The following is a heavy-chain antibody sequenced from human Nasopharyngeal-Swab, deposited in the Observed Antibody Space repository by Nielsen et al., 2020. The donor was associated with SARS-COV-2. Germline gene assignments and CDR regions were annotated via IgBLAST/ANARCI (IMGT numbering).Heavy chain of an antibody. D-gene: IGHD6-19*01. CDR2: INPNSGNT. CDR1: GYTFTSYD. V-gene: IGHV1-8*01. CDR3: ASLKHSSGWYNWFDP. Sequence: ASVKVSCKASGYTFTSYDINWVRQATGQGLEWMGWINPNSGNTGYAQKFPGRVTMTRNTSISTAYMELSSLRSEDTAVYYCASLKHSSGWYNWFDPWGQGTLVTVSS. J-gene: IGHJ5*02.